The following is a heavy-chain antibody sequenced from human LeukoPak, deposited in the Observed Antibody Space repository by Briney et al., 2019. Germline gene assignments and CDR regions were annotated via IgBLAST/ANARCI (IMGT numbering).Heavy chain of an antibody. CDR2: IIPILGIA. CDR1: GGTFSSYA. V-gene: IGHV1-69*04. Sequence: ASVKVSCKASGGTFSSYAISWVRQAPGQGLEWMGRIIPILGIANYAQKFQGRVTITADKSTSTAYMELSSLRSEDTAVYYCARGPVTSVVVKPDYWGQGTLVTVSS. J-gene: IGHJ4*02. CDR3: ARGPVTSVVVKPDY. D-gene: IGHD2-15*01.